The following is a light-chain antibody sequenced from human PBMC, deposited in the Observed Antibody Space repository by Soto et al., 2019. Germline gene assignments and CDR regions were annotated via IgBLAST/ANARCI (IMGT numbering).Light chain of an antibody. CDR3: HQYNDWPPIFP. CDR1: QGVSTN. V-gene: IGKV3-15*01. CDR2: GSS. J-gene: IGKJ3*01. Sequence: EIVMTQSPATLSVSPGETATLSCRASQGVSTNLAWYQQKVGQTPRLIVYGSSTRATGVPPRFSGSGSGTEFTLTISSLKSEDVAVYLCHQYNDWPPIFPFGPGTKVDFK.